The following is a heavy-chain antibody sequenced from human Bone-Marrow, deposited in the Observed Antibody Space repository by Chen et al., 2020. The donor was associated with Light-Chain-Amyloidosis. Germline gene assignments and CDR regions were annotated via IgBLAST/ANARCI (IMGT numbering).Heavy chain of an antibody. CDR2: IYWDDDK. V-gene: IGHV2-5*02. CDR1: GFSLRNTGEG. CDR3: AHRPTMFCRDSTFYDWFDP. D-gene: IGHD3-9*01. J-gene: IGHJ5*02. Sequence: QITLKESGPTLVQPTETLTLTCSFSGFSLRNTGEGVGWIRQPPGKALEWLGIIYWDDDKRYSPSLKSRLTITKDTSKNQVVLTMTNLDPVYTATYYCAHRPTMFCRDSTFYDWFDPWGQGVLVTVSS.